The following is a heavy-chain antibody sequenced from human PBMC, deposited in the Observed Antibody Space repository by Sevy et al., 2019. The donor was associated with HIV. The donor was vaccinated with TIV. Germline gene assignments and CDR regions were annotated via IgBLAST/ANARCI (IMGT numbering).Heavy chain of an antibody. CDR3: TRSSATAGTPPLYSFDY. CDR1: GFTFSSYS. Sequence: GGSLRLSCVASGFTFSSYSMNWVRQAPGKGLEWVSSITSGSNYIYYADSVKGRFTISRDNAKNSLFLQMNSLRAEDTAVYYCTRSSATAGTPPLYSFDYWGQGTLVTVSS. D-gene: IGHD6-13*01. V-gene: IGHV3-21*01. J-gene: IGHJ4*02. CDR2: ITSGSNYI.